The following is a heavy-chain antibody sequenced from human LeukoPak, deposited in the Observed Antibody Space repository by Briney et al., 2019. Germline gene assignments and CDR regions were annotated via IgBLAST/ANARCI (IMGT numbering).Heavy chain of an antibody. CDR1: GGSFSGYY. CDR3: ARGRIGYCSSTSCRGWFDP. D-gene: IGHD2-2*01. J-gene: IGHJ5*02. Sequence: PSETLSLTCAVYGGSFSGYYWSWIRQPPGKGLHWIGEINHSGSTNYNPSLTRRVTISVGTSKTQFSLKLNSVTAADTAVYYCARGRIGYCSSTSCRGWFDPWGQGTLVTVSS. CDR2: INHSGST. V-gene: IGHV4-34*01.